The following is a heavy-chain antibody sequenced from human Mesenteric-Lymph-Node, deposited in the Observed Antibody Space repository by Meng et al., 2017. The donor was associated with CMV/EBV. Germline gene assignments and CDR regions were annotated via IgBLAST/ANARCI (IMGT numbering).Heavy chain of an antibody. V-gene: IGHV3-20*04. D-gene: IGHD3-3*01. CDR2: INWNGGST. Sequence: GESLKISCAASGFTFDDYGMNWVRQAPGKGLEWVSGINWNGGSTGYADSVKGRFTISRDNAKNSLYLQMNSLRAEDTAVYYCARHYDFWSGYYDPNGAFDIWGQGTMVTVSS. J-gene: IGHJ3*02. CDR1: GFTFDDYG. CDR3: ARHYDFWSGYYDPNGAFDI.